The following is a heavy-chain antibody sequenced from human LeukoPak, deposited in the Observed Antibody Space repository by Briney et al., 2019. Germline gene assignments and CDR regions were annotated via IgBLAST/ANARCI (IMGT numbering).Heavy chain of an antibody. CDR2: ISPYNGNV. Sequence: ASVKVSCKASGYTFSRYGISWVRQAPGQGLEWMGWISPYNGNVNYAHQLQDRVTMTTDTSTGTAYMEVRSLRSDDTAVYYCARGWFDTTAYHHPFDYWGQATLVTVSS. CDR3: ARGWFDTTAYHHPFDY. V-gene: IGHV1-18*01. CDR1: GYTFSRYG. J-gene: IGHJ4*02. D-gene: IGHD3-9*01.